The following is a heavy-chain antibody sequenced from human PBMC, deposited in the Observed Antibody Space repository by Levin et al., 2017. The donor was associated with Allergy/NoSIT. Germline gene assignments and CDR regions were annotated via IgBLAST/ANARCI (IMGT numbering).Heavy chain of an antibody. J-gene: IGHJ4*02. CDR1: GYSFSSHW. Sequence: AGGSLRLSCKGFGYSFSSHWIGWVRQMPGKGLEWMGIIYPGDSDTRYSPSFQGQVTISADKSINTAYLQWSSLKASDNGIYYCARHQRYCTGGTCYWSYFDFWGQGTLVTVSS. CDR2: IYPGDSDT. D-gene: IGHD2-15*01. CDR3: ARHQRYCTGGTCYWSYFDF. V-gene: IGHV5-51*01.